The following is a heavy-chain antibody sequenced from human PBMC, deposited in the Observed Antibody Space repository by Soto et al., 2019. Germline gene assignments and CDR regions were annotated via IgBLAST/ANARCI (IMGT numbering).Heavy chain of an antibody. J-gene: IGHJ6*02. CDR1: GYSFTSYW. Sequence: GESLKISCKGSGYSFTSYWISWVRQMPGKGLEWMGRIDPSDSYTNYSPSFQGHVTISADKSISTAYLQWSSLKASDTAMYYCATQYYDFWSGYYTAYYYGMDVWGQGTTVTVSS. CDR3: ATQYYDFWSGYYTAYYYGMDV. D-gene: IGHD3-3*01. CDR2: IDPSDSYT. V-gene: IGHV5-10-1*01.